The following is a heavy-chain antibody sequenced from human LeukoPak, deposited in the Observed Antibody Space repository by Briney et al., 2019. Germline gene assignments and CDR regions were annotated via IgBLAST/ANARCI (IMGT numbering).Heavy chain of an antibody. CDR1: GYTFTSYG. V-gene: IGHV1-18*01. CDR3: ARGAVAALYYFVY. Sequence: GASVKVSCKASGYTFTSYGISWVRQAPGXXXXXMGWISAYNGNTNYAQKLQGRVTMTTDTSTSTAYMELRSLRSDDTAVYYCARGAVAALYYFVYWGQGTLVTVSS. D-gene: IGHD6-19*01. CDR2: ISAYNGNT. J-gene: IGHJ4*02.